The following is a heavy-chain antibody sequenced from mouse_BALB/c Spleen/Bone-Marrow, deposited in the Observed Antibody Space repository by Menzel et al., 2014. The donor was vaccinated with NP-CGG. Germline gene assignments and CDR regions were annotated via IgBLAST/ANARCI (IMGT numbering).Heavy chain of an antibody. V-gene: IGHV1-54*01. Sequence: QVQLQQSGAELVRPWTSVKVSCKASGYAFTNYLIEWVKQRPGQGLEWIGVINPGSGGTNYNEKFKGKATLTADKSSSTAYMQLSSLTSDDSAVYFCARIYYGNYYWGQGTTLTVSS. D-gene: IGHD2-1*01. J-gene: IGHJ2*01. CDR2: INPGSGGT. CDR1: GYAFTNYL. CDR3: ARIYYGNYY.